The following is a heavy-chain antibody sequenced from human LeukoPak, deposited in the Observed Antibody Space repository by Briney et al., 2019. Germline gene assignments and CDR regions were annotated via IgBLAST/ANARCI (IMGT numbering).Heavy chain of an antibody. CDR3: ARVWAWGSGNYFDN. D-gene: IGHD7-27*01. Sequence: GGSLRLSCAASGFTFSSSEMNWVRQAPGKGLEWVSYVSSSDNTIYYADSVKGRFTISRDNAKNSLYLQMNSLRVEDTALYYCARVWAWGSGNYFDNWGQGTLVTVSS. CDR1: GFTFSSSE. J-gene: IGHJ4*02. CDR2: VSSSDNTI. V-gene: IGHV3-48*03.